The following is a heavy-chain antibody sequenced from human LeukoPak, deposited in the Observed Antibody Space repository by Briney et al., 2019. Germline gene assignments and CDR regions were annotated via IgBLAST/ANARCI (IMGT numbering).Heavy chain of an antibody. D-gene: IGHD1-7*01. Sequence: GGTLRLSCAASGFTFSSYAMSWVRQAPGKGLEWVSAISGSGGSTYYADSVKGRFTISRDNSKNTLYLQMNSLRAEDTAVYYCAKATRYNWNSHFDYWGQGTLVTVSS. CDR1: GFTFSSYA. V-gene: IGHV3-23*01. CDR2: ISGSGGST. CDR3: AKATRYNWNSHFDY. J-gene: IGHJ4*02.